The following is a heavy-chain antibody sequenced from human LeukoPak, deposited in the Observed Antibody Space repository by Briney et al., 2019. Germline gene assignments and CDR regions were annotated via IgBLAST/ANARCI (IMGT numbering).Heavy chain of an antibody. Sequence: ASVKVSCKASGYTFTGYYMHWVRQAPGQGLEWMGWINPNSGGTNYAQKFQGRVTMTRDTSISTAYMELSRLRSDDTAVYYCIAQFRTAMVRGVIPDWGQGTLVTVSS. D-gene: IGHD3-10*01. CDR2: INPNSGGT. CDR3: IAQFRTAMVRGVIPD. J-gene: IGHJ4*02. CDR1: GYTFTGYY. V-gene: IGHV1-2*02.